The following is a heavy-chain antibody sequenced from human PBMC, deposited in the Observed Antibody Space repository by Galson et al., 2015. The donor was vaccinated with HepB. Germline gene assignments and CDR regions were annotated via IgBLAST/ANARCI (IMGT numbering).Heavy chain of an antibody. CDR3: AKRYSSSSAYFDY. CDR2: ISGGGYST. V-gene: IGHV3-23*01. CDR1: GFTFSTYT. J-gene: IGHJ4*02. Sequence: SLRLSCAASGFTFSTYTMNWVRQAPGKGLEWVSTISGGGYSTDYADSVKGRFTISRDNSKNTLYLQMNSLRAEETALYYCAKRYSSSSAYFDYWGQGTPVTVSS. D-gene: IGHD6-6*01.